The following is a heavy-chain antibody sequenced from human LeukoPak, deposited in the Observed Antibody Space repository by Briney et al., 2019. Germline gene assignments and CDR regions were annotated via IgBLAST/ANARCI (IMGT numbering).Heavy chain of an antibody. CDR3: TRDGVAVAGNFDY. Sequence: GGSLRLSCAASGFTFSSYWMHWVRQAPGKGLVWVSRINSDGSSTSYADSVKGRFTISRDNAKNSLYLQMNSLRAEDTAVYYCTRDGVAVAGNFDYWGQGTLVTVSS. V-gene: IGHV3-74*01. CDR1: GFTFSSYW. CDR2: INSDGSST. J-gene: IGHJ4*02. D-gene: IGHD6-19*01.